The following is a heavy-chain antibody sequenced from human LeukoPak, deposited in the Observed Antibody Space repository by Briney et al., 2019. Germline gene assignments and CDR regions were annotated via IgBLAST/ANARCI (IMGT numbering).Heavy chain of an antibody. CDR3: AREYYDSSGYYLDY. D-gene: IGHD3-22*01. CDR1: GYTFTSNY. J-gene: IGHJ4*02. Sequence: ASVKVSCKASGYTFTSNYIHWVRQAPGQGLEWMGMIYPRDGSTSYAQKFQGRVTITADESTSTAYMELSSLRSEDTAVYYCAREYYDSSGYYLDYWGQGTLVTVSS. V-gene: IGHV1-46*01. CDR2: IYPRDGST.